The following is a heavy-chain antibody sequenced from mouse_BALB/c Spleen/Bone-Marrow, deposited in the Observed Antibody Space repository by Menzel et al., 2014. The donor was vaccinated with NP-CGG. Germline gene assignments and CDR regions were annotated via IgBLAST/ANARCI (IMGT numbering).Heavy chain of an antibody. J-gene: IGHJ2*01. D-gene: IGHD1-1*01. CDR2: IRNKANGYTT. Sequence: VKLVESGGGLVQPGGSLRLSCATSGFTFTDYYMSWVRQPPGKALEWLGFIRNKANGYTTEYSTSVKGRFTISRDNSQSILYLQMNTLRAEDSATYYCARGVVATDYWGQGTTLTVSS. V-gene: IGHV7-3*02. CDR3: ARGVVATDY. CDR1: GFTFTDYY.